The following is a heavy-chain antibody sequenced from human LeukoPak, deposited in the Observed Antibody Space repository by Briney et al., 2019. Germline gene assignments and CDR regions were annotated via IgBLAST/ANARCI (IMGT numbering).Heavy chain of an antibody. D-gene: IGHD3-9*01. V-gene: IGHV3-53*04. CDR3: AMTGYYYYGMDV. CDR2: IYSGGNT. CDR1: GFTVSSNY. Sequence: GGSLRLSCAASGFTVSSNYMSWVRQAPGKGLEWVSVIYSGGNTYYADSVKGRFTLSRHNSNNTLYLQMNSLRAEVSAVYYCAMTGYYYYGMDVWGQGTTVTVSS. J-gene: IGHJ6*02.